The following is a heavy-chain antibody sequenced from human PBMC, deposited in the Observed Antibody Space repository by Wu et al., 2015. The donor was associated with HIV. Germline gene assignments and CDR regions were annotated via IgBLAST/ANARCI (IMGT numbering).Heavy chain of an antibody. Sequence: QVQLVQSGAEVKKPGASVKVSCKASGYTFTSYGISWVRQAPGQGLEWMGWISAYNGNTNYAQKLQGRVTMTTDTSTSTAYMELRSLRSDDTAVYYCARACSGGSCYYKLLNDYWGQGTLVTVSS. V-gene: IGHV1-18*01. CDR2: ISAYNGNT. CDR1: GYTFTSYG. J-gene: IGHJ4*02. D-gene: IGHD2-15*01. CDR3: ARACSGGSCYYKLLNDY.